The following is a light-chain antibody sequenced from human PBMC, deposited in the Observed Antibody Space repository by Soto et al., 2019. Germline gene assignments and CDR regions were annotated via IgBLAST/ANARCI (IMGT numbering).Light chain of an antibody. V-gene: IGLV4-60*03. Sequence: QLVLTQSSSASASLGSSVNLTCTLSSGHRSYIIAWHQQQPGKAPRLLMRLESSGSQNKGSGVPDRFSGSSSGAARYLTISNLQSEDEADYYCETWNSNTRVFGGGTKLTVL. CDR1: SGHRSYI. J-gene: IGLJ3*02. CDR3: ETWNSNTRV. CDR2: LESSGSQ.